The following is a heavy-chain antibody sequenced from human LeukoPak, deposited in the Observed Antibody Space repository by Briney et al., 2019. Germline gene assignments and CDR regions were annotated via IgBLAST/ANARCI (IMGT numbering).Heavy chain of an antibody. Sequence: SETLSLTCTVSGGSISSSSNYWGWLRQPPGKGLEWIGSIYYSGSTNYNPSLKSRVTISVDTSKNQFSLKLSSVTAADTAVYYCARVSNWFDRWGQGTLVTVSS. J-gene: IGHJ5*02. CDR2: IYYSGST. CDR1: GGSISSSSNY. V-gene: IGHV4-39*07. CDR3: ARVSNWFDR.